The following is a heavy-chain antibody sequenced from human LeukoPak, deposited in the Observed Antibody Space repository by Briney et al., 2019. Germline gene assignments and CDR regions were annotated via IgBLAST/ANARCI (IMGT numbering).Heavy chain of an antibody. CDR1: SGSISTSNYY. Sequence: SETLSLTCTVSSGSISTSNYYWGWVRQPPGKALEWIGNIFYSGSTNYNPSLKSRVTISVDKSKNQFSLKLSSVTAADTAVYYCAREYCSGGSCYDGYYMDVWGKGTTVTISS. J-gene: IGHJ6*03. CDR3: AREYCSGGSCYDGYYMDV. CDR2: IFYSGST. D-gene: IGHD2-15*01. V-gene: IGHV4-39*07.